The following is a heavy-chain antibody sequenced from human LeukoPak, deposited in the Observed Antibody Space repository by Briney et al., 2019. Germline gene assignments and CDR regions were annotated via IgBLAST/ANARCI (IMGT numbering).Heavy chain of an antibody. J-gene: IGHJ5*02. CDR2: IYYSGST. D-gene: IGHD2-2*03. Sequence: SETLSLTCTVSGGSISSSSYYWGWIRHPPGKGLGWIGSIYYSGSTYYSPSLKSRVTTSVDTSKNQFSLKLSSVTAADTAVYYCARLLRVGYCSTTTCNWFDPWGQGTLVTVSS. CDR1: GGSISSSSYY. CDR3: ARLLRVGYCSTTTCNWFDP. V-gene: IGHV4-39*07.